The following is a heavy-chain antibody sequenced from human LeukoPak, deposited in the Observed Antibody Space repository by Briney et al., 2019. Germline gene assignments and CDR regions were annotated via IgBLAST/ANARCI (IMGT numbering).Heavy chain of an antibody. V-gene: IGHV1-69*13. CDR1: GGTFSSYA. D-gene: IGHD6-13*01. CDR2: IIPIFGTA. CDR3: ASEAGYSSSWQGGDAFDI. J-gene: IGHJ3*02. Sequence: GASVTVSCKASGGTFSSYAISWVRQAPGQGLEWMGGIIPIFGTANYAQKFQGRVTITADESTSTAYMELSSLRSEDTAVYYCASEAGYSSSWQGGDAFDIWGQGTMVTVSS.